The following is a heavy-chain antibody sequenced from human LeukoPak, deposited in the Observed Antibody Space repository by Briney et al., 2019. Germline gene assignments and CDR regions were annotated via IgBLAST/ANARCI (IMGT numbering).Heavy chain of an antibody. CDR2: IFSDGSA. D-gene: IGHD1-26*01. V-gene: IGHV3-66*01. J-gene: IGHJ4*02. CDR3: ASGSYAY. CDR1: GFTFSSYA. Sequence: PGGSLRLSCSASGFTFSSYAMHWVRQAPGKGLEWVSVIFSDGSAYYADSVKGRFTISRDNSKNTLYLQLNSLRAEDTAVYYCASGSYAYWGQGTLVTVSS.